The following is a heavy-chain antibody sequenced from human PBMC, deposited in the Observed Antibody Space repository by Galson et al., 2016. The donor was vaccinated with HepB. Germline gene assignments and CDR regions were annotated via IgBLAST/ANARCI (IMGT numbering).Heavy chain of an antibody. CDR1: GGSVSSTTYY. CDR3: ARQRRFGTWDEIDY. J-gene: IGHJ4*02. CDR2: TFYSGRT. Sequence: ETLSLTCTVSGGSVSSTTYYWGWIRQPPGKRLEWIGNTFYSGRTYYNPSLKSRLTISVDPSKNQFSLRLRSVTAADTAVYYCARQRRFGTWDEIDYWGQGTLVTVSS. D-gene: IGHD3-10*01. V-gene: IGHV4-39*01.